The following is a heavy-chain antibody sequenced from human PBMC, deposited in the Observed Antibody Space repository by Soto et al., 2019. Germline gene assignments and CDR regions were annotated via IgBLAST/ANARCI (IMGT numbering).Heavy chain of an antibody. D-gene: IGHD4-17*01. CDR2: IYYSGST. CDR3: ASPYGGDGAEDAFDI. J-gene: IGHJ3*02. Sequence: PSETQSLTCTVSGGAISSSSYYWCWIRQPPGKGLEWIGSIYYSGSTYYNPSLKSRVTISVDTSKNQFSLKLSSVTAADTAVYYCASPYGGDGAEDAFDIWGQGTMVTVSS. CDR1: GGAISSSSYY. V-gene: IGHV4-39*01.